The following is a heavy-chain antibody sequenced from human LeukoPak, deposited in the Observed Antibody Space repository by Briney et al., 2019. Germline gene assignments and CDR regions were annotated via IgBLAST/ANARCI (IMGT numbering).Heavy chain of an antibody. J-gene: IGHJ4*02. CDR3: ARAPSREVESAARGHYLDY. Sequence: PSETLSLTCAVYGRSFSGYFWSWIRQPQGKGLEWIGEINHSGGTNYNPSLKSRVTISVDTSKNQFSLKMNSVTAADTAVYSCARAPSREVESAARGHYLDYWGQGPLVTVSS. V-gene: IGHV4-34*01. CDR2: INHSGGT. CDR1: GRSFSGYF. D-gene: IGHD6-13*01.